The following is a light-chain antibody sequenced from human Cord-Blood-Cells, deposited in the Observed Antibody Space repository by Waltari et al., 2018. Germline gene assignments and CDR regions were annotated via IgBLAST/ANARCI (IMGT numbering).Light chain of an antibody. Sequence: QSALTQPRSVSGSPGQSVTISCPGTSSDVGRLYYFTWYQQHPGKAPKLMIYGVSKRPSGVPDRFAGSKSGNTASLTISGLQAEDEADYYCCSYAGSYTFYVVFGGGTKLTVL. V-gene: IGLV2-11*01. CDR1: SSDVGRLYY. CDR3: CSYAGSYTFYVV. CDR2: GVS. J-gene: IGLJ2*01.